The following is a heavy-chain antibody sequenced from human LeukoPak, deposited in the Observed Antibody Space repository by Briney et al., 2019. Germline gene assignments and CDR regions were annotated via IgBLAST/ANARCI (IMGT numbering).Heavy chain of an antibody. V-gene: IGHV4-39*01. CDR2: IYYSGST. CDR3: ARTAMVIIN. J-gene: IGHJ6*02. D-gene: IGHD5-18*01. Sequence: PSETLSLTCTVSGGSISSSSYYWGWNRQPPGKGLEWIGSIYYSGSTYYNPSLKSRVTISVDTSKNQFSLKLSSVTAADTAVYYCARTAMVIINWGQGTTVTVSS. CDR1: GGSISSSSYY.